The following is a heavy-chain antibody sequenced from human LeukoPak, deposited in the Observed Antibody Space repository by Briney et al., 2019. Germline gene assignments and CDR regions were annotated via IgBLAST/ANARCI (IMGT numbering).Heavy chain of an antibody. D-gene: IGHD3-10*01. Sequence: GASVKVSCKASGYSFRDYSIHWVRQAPGQGLEWMGRINSNSGGTSYAQNFQGRVTMTRDTSISTAYMEVSGLTSDDTAVYYCARGGSGSGYLYYFDSWGQGTLVSVSS. CDR1: GYSFRDYS. CDR2: INSNSGGT. V-gene: IGHV1-2*06. CDR3: ARGGSGSGYLYYFDS. J-gene: IGHJ4*02.